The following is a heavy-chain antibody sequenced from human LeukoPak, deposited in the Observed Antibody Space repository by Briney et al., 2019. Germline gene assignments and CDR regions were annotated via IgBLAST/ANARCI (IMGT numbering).Heavy chain of an antibody. J-gene: IGHJ4*02. CDR2: ISSNGGST. V-gene: IGHV3-64*01. CDR1: GFTFSSYA. CDR3: VKDVSSASPYYFDY. Sequence: GGSLRLSCAASGFTFSSYAMHWVRQAPGKGLEYVSAISSNGGSTYYANSVKGRFTISRDNSKNTLYLQMSSLTAEDTALYYCVKDVSSASPYYFDYWGRGTLVAVSS. D-gene: IGHD6-25*01.